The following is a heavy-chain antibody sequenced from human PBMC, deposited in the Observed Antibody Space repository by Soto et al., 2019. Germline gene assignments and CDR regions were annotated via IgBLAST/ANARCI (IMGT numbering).Heavy chain of an antibody. CDR2: ISSSSSYI. CDR1: GFTFSSYS. V-gene: IGHV3-21*01. J-gene: IGHJ4*02. D-gene: IGHD3-3*01. CDR3: ARDLGPEYYDFWSDY. Sequence: GGSLRLSCAASGFTFSSYSMNWVRQAPGKGLEWVSSISSSSSYIYYADSVKGRFTISRDNAKNSLYLQMNSLRAEDTAVYYCARDLGPEYYDFWSDYWGQGAXVTVSS.